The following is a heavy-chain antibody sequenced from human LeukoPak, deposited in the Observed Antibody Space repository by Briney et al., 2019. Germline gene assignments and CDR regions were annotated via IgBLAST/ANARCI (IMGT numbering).Heavy chain of an antibody. CDR2: ISSSSSYI. CDR3: ARDRGSSWYERFDY. V-gene: IGHV3-21*01. D-gene: IGHD6-13*01. J-gene: IGHJ4*02. CDR1: GFTFSSYS. Sequence: PGGSLRLSCAASGFTFSSYSMNWVRQAPGKGLEWVSSISSSSSYIYYADSVKGRFTIFRDNAKNSLYLQMNSLRAEDTAVYYCARDRGSSWYERFDYWGQETLVTVSS.